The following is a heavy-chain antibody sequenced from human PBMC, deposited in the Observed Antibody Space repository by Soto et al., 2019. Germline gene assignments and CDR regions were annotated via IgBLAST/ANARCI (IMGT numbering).Heavy chain of an antibody. D-gene: IGHD2-2*01. CDR3: AREDIILIPGALDC. Sequence: GGSLRLSCVASGFTFNDYWMSWVRQAPGKGLEWVANIKQDGSEKFYINSVKGRFTISRDNAKSSLYLQMNSLRAEDTALYFCAREDIILIPGALDCWGEGTLVTVSS. V-gene: IGHV3-7*01. J-gene: IGHJ4*02. CDR1: GFTFNDYW. CDR2: IKQDGSEK.